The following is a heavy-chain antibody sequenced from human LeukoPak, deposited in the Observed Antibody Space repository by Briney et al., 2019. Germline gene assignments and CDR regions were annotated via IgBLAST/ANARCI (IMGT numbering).Heavy chain of an antibody. CDR1: GFTFSSYS. V-gene: IGHV3-21*01. J-gene: IGHJ4*02. CDR3: AREDYGGNSDYDY. Sequence: GGSLRLSCAASGFTFSSYSMNWVRQAPGKGLEWVSSISSSSSYIYYADSVKGRFTISRDNAKNSLYLQMNSLRAEDTAVYYCAREDYGGNSDYDYWGQGTLVTVSS. CDR2: ISSSSSYI. D-gene: IGHD4-23*01.